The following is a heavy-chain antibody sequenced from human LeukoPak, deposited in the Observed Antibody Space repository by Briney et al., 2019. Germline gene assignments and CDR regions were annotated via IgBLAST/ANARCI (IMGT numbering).Heavy chain of an antibody. CDR2: TYYRSKWYN. V-gene: IGHV6-1*01. J-gene: IGHJ4*02. Sequence: SQTLSLTCAISGDSVSNNSAAWNWIRQSPSRGLGWLGRTYYRSKWYNDYPVSAKSRITINPDTSKNQFSLQLKSVTPEDTAVYYCARALAREGYYFDYWDQGTLVTVSS. CDR1: GDSVSNNSAA. D-gene: IGHD3-16*01. CDR3: ARALAREGYYFDY.